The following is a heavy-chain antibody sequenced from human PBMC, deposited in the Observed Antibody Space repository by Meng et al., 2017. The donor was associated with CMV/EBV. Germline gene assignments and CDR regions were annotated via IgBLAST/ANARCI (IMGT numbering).Heavy chain of an antibody. CDR1: LSTSGVG. V-gene: IGHV2-5*01. CDR2: IYWNDDK. D-gene: IGHD2-2*02. CDR3: AHRRCSSTSCYRGGWFDP. Sequence: LSTSGVGVGWIPQPPGKALEWLALIYWNDDKRYSPSLKSRLTITKDTSKNQVVLTMTNMDPVDTATYYCAHRRCSSTSCYRGGWFDPWGQGTLVTVSS. J-gene: IGHJ5*02.